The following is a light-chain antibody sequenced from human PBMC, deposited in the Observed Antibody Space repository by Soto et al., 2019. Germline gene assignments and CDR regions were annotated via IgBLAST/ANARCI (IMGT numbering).Light chain of an antibody. V-gene: IGLV1-51*02. Sequence: QSVLTQPPSVSAAPGQKVTISCSGSSSNIGDNYVSWYQQLPGTAPKLLIYENYKRPSGIPDRFSGSKSGTSATLGITGLQTGDEADYYCGTWDSSLSAGVFGGGTQLTVL. CDR3: GTWDSSLSAGV. J-gene: IGLJ3*02. CDR1: SSNIGDNY. CDR2: ENY.